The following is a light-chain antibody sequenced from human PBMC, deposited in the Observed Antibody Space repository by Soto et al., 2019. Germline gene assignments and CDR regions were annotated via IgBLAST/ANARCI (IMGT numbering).Light chain of an antibody. V-gene: IGLV1-47*01. CDR1: SSNIGSNY. Sequence: QSVLTQPPSASGTPGQRVTISCSGSSSNIGSNYVYWYQQLPGTAPKLLIYRNNQRPSGVPDRFSGSKSGTSASLAISGLRPEDEADYYCAAWDDSLSGDVFGTGTKVTVL. CDR3: AAWDDSLSGDV. CDR2: RNN. J-gene: IGLJ1*01.